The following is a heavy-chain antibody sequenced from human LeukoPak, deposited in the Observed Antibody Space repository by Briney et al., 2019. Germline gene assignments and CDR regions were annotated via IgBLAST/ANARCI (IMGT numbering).Heavy chain of an antibody. CDR3: ARLPHSSLLDY. D-gene: IGHD6-6*01. CDR2: IYYSGST. CDR1: GGSISTYY. Sequence: SETLSLTYTVSGGSISTYYWSWIRQPPGKGLEWIGYIYYSGSTNYNPSLKSRVTISVDTSKNQFSLKLSSVTAADTAVYYCARLPHSSLLDYWGQGTLVTVSS. V-gene: IGHV4-59*12. J-gene: IGHJ4*02.